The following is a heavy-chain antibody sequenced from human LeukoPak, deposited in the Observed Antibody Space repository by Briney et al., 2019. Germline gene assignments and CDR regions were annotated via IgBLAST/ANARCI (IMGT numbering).Heavy chain of an antibody. J-gene: IGHJ4*02. CDR1: GFTFSSYA. V-gene: IGHV3-30-3*01. CDR3: ARHYYYDSSGYNDY. Sequence: PGGSLRLSCAASGFTFSSYAMHWVRQAPGKGLEWVAVISYDGSNKYYADSVKGRFTISRDNSKNTLYLQMNSLRAEDTAVYYCARHYYYDSSGYNDYWGQGTLVTVSS. D-gene: IGHD3-22*01. CDR2: ISYDGSNK.